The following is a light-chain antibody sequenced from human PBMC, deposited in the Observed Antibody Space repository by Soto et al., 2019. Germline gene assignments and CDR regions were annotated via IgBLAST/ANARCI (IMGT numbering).Light chain of an antibody. CDR2: DAS. CDR1: QSVGTY. V-gene: IGKV3-11*01. CDR3: QQRYNWPIT. Sequence: EIVLTQSPATLSLSPGERATLSCRASQSVGTYLAWYQQIPGQAPRLLIYDASNRATGIPARFSGSGSGTDFTLTISSRESEDFAVYYCQQRYNWPITFGQGTRLEIK. J-gene: IGKJ5*01.